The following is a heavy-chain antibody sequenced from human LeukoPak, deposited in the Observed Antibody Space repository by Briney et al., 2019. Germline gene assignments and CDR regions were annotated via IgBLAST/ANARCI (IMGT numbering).Heavy chain of an antibody. CDR1: GFTFGVYA. J-gene: IGHJ3*01. D-gene: IGHD2-15*01. CDR3: TRLVVGDAFNV. CDR2: IRSRANSYTT. Sequence: GGSLRLSCAASGFTFGVYAMHWVRQPPGKGLEWVGRIRSRANSYTTAFAASVKGRFTISRDDSKNTAFLQMNSLKTDDTAVYYCTRLVVGDAFNVWGQGTTVTVSS. V-gene: IGHV3-73*01.